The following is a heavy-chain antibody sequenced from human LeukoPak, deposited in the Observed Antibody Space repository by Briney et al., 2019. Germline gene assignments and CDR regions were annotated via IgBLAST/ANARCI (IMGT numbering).Heavy chain of an antibody. Sequence: ASAAPSLTCTVSGGSISSTTYYWAWIRQPPGMGLEWIGSVYYGETTYYNPSLESRVTISVDTSKNQFSLRLNSVTAADTAVYYCARHEASYFYYYMDVWGAGTTVIVSS. J-gene: IGHJ6*03. CDR2: VYYGETT. V-gene: IGHV4-39*01. CDR1: GGSISSTTYY. CDR3: ARHEASYFYYYMDV.